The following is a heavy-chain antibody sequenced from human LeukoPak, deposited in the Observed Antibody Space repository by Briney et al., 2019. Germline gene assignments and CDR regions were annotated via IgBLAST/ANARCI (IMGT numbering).Heavy chain of an antibody. CDR3: ASSDERSGYFTAGAFDI. J-gene: IGHJ3*02. CDR1: GFTFSSYW. V-gene: IGHV3-74*01. Sequence: PGGSLRLSCAASGFTFSSYWMHWVRQAPGKGLVWVSRINSDGSSTSYADSVKGRFTISRDNAKNTLYLQMNSLRAEDTAVYYCASSDERSGYFTAGAFDIWGQGTMVTVSS. D-gene: IGHD3-3*01. CDR2: INSDGSST.